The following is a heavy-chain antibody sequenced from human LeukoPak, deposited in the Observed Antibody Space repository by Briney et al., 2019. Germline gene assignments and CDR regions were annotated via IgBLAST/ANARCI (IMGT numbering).Heavy chain of an antibody. D-gene: IGHD6-13*01. CDR1: GGTFSSYA. Sequence: SVKVSCKASGGTFSSYAISWVRQAPGQGLEWMGGIIPIFGTANYAQKFQGRVTITADESTSTAYMELSSLRSEDTAVYYCARDSYQGSSRVSKYYYYYYYMDVWGKGTTVTVSS. CDR2: IIPIFGTA. J-gene: IGHJ6*03. V-gene: IGHV1-69*01. CDR3: ARDSYQGSSRVSKYYYYYYYMDV.